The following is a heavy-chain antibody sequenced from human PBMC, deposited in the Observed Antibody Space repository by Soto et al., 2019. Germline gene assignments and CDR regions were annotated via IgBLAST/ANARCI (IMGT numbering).Heavy chain of an antibody. Sequence: QVQLQESGPGLVKPSETLSLTCTVSGGSISSYYWSWIRQPPGKGLEWIGYIYYSGSTNYNPSLKSRVTISVDTSKNQFSLKRSSVTAADTTVYYCARVWRGAFDIWGQGTMVTVSS. CDR3: ARVWRGAFDI. D-gene: IGHD2-21*01. V-gene: IGHV4-59*01. CDR2: IYYSGST. J-gene: IGHJ3*02. CDR1: GGSISSYY.